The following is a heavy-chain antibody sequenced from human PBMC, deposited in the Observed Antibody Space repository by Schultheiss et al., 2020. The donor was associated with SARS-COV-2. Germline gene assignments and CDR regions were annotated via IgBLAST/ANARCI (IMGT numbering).Heavy chain of an antibody. CDR3: ARDQRLQSAHYNWFDP. J-gene: IGHJ5*02. D-gene: IGHD2-21*02. CDR2: IYYSGST. Sequence: SETLSLTCTVSGGSISSYYWSWIRQPPGKGLEWIGYIYYSGSTNYNPSLKSRVTMSVDTSKNQFSLKLSSVTAADTAVYYCARDQRLQSAHYNWFDPWGQGTLVTVSS. CDR1: GGSISSYY. V-gene: IGHV4-59*12.